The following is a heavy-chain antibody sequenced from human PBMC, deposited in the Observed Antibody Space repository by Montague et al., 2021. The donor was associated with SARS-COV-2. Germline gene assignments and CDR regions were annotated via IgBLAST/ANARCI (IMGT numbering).Heavy chain of an antibody. D-gene: IGHD6-25*01. V-gene: IGHV4-59*01. J-gene: IGHJ4*02. CDR1: GGSLSSYY. CDR3: ARGSKRSHCFDY. CDR2: VYYNGNT. Sequence: SETLSLTCNVSGGSLSSYYWSWIRQPPGKGLELIWYVYYNGNTNYNPSRKSRIILSVDTSKNHFSLKVSFVTAADTAVYYCARGSKRSHCFDYWGQGTLVTVSS.